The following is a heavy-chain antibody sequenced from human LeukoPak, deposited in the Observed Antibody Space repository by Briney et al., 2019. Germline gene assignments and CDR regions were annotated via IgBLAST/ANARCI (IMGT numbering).Heavy chain of an antibody. CDR2: IYYSGST. V-gene: IGHV4-59*12. Sequence: PSETLSLTCTVSGGSISSYYWSWILQPPGKGLEWIGYIYYSGSTNYNPSLKSRVTISVDTSKNQFSLKLSSVTAADTAVYYCAREGYSYGIDYWGQGTLVTVSS. CDR1: GGSISSYY. D-gene: IGHD5-18*01. J-gene: IGHJ4*02. CDR3: AREGYSYGIDY.